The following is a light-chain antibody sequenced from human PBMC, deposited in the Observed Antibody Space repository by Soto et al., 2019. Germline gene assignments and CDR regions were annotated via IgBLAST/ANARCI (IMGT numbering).Light chain of an antibody. V-gene: IGKV1-39*01. Sequence: DIQMTQSPSSLSASVGDRVTITCRARQSISTYLIWYQQKPGKAPKLLIYATSSLQSGVPSRFSGSGSGTDFTLTISSLQPEDFATYYCQQSYSTPPGTFGQGTRWIS. CDR1: QSISTY. CDR3: QQSYSTPPGT. CDR2: ATS. J-gene: IGKJ1*01.